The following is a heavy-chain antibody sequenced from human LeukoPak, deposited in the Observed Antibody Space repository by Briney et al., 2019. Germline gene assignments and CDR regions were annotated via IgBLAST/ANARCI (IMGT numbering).Heavy chain of an antibody. Sequence: GGSLRLSCTVSGFTVSTNSMSWVRQAPGKGLEWVSFIYSDNTHYSDSVKGRFTISRDNSKNTLYLQMNSLRAEDTAVYYCARDSILGYCSGGSCYPNWFDPWGQGTLVTVSS. D-gene: IGHD2-15*01. CDR1: GFTVSTNS. J-gene: IGHJ5*02. CDR2: IYSDNT. V-gene: IGHV3-53*01. CDR3: ARDSILGYCSGGSCYPNWFDP.